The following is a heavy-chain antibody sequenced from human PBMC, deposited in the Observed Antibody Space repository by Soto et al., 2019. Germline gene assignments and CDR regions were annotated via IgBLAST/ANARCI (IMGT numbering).Heavy chain of an antibody. J-gene: IGHJ5*02. CDR1: GDSISSGAW. CDR3: ARDSRTGCSSTDCYMS. D-gene: IGHD2-2*01. CDR2: IYHSGNT. V-gene: IGHV4-4*02. Sequence: SETLSLTCAVSGDSISSGAWWSWVRQSPGKGLQWIGEIYHSGNTRSNPSLKSRVTMSVDKSNNQFSLNLMSVTAADTATYYCARDSRTGCSSTDCYMSWGRGILVTVSS.